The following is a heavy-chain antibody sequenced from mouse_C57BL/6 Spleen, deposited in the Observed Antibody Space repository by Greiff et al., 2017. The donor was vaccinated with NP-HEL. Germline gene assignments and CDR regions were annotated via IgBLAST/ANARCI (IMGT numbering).Heavy chain of an antibody. CDR2: TNPTNGRT. CDR1: GYTFTSYW. CDR3: PTIKKLVATYFDY. D-gene: IGHD1-1*01. J-gene: IGHJ2*01. V-gene: IGHV1S81*02. Sequence: QVQLQQPGAELVKAGASVKMSCKASGYTFTSYWMHWVKQRLGQGLEWFAETNPTNGRTYYNEKFKSKSTLTVDKSSSTAYMLLSGPTFEDSAVYYCPTIKKLVATYFDYWGEDTAHTVSS.